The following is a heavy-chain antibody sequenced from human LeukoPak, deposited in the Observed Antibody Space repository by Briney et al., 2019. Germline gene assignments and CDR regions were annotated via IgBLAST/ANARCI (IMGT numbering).Heavy chain of an antibody. CDR3: ARTIYDSSGLLPEYFQH. CDR2: IYPGNSDT. Sequence: GESLKISCKISGYILTNNWIGWVRQVPGKGLEWMGLIYPGNSDTKYSPSFQGQVTFSVDKSISTAYLHWSSLKASDTAMYYCARTIYDSSGLLPEYFQHWGQGTLVTVSS. J-gene: IGHJ1*01. CDR1: GYILTNNW. V-gene: IGHV5-51*01. D-gene: IGHD3-22*01.